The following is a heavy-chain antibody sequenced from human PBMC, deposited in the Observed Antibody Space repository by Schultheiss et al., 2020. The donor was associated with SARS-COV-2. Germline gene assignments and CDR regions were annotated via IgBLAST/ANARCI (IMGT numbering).Heavy chain of an antibody. CDR3: ARGGFFEDY. CDR2: IYYSGST. D-gene: IGHD3-3*01. V-gene: IGHV4-59*01. CDR1: GGSISSYY. J-gene: IGHJ4*02. Sequence: SETLSLTCTVSGGSISSYYWSWIRQPPGKGLEWIGYIYYSGSTYYNPSLKSRVTISVDTSKNQFSLKLTSVTAADTAVYYCARGGFFEDYWGQGTLVTVSS.